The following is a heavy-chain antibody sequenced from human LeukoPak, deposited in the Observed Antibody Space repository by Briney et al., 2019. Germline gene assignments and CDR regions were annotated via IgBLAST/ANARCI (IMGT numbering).Heavy chain of an antibody. Sequence: PGGSLRLSCAASGFTFSSYSFNWVRQAPGKWLEWVSSINTVATYIYYADSVRGRFTISRDNAKNSLWLQMNSLRAKDSAVYYFARLRRNIDRSGFYYYYDYWGQGTLVTVSS. J-gene: IGHJ4*02. CDR3: ARLRRNIDRSGFYYYYDY. D-gene: IGHD3-22*01. CDR2: INTVATYI. CDR1: GFTFSSYS. V-gene: IGHV3-21*01.